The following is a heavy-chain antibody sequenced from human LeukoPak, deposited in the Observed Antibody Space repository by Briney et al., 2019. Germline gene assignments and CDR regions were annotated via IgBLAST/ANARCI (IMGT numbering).Heavy chain of an antibody. Sequence: GGSLRLSCAASGFTFSSYWMSWVRQAPGKGLEWVANIKQDGSEKYYVDSVKGRFTISRDNAKNSLYLQMNSLRAEDTAVYYCARATLAEPLNWLDPWGQGTLVTVSS. J-gene: IGHJ5*02. V-gene: IGHV3-7*01. CDR2: IKQDGSEK. D-gene: IGHD2/OR15-2a*01. CDR1: GFTFSSYW. CDR3: ARATLAEPLNWLDP.